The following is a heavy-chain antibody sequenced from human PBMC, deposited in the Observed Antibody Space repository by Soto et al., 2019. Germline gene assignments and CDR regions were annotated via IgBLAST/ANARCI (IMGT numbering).Heavy chain of an antibody. CDR3: ARDQVVVPAADYYYYYGMDV. J-gene: IGHJ6*02. Sequence: SETLSLTCTVSGGSVSSGSYYWSWIRQPPGKGLEWIGYIYYSGSTNYNPSLKSRVTISVDTSKNQFSLKLSSVTAADTAVYYCARDQVVVPAADYYYYYGMDVWGQGTTVTVSS. V-gene: IGHV4-61*01. CDR2: IYYSGST. D-gene: IGHD2-2*01. CDR1: GGSVSSGSYY.